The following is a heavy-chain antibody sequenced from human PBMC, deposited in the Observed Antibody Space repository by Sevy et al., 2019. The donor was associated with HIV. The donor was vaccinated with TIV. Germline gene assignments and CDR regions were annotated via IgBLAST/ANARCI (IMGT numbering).Heavy chain of an antibody. CDR1: GFIFSRYE. V-gene: IGHV3-48*03. CDR2: ISHSGGAI. D-gene: IGHD4-17*01. J-gene: IGHJ4*02. CDR3: ARDLPPSATTVAHFDY. Sequence: GGSLRLSCAASGFIFSRYEMNWVRQAPGKGLEWVSYISHSGGAINYADSVKGRFTVSRDNAKNSLYLQMDSLRAEDMAVYYCARDLPPSATTVAHFDYWGQGTLVTVSS.